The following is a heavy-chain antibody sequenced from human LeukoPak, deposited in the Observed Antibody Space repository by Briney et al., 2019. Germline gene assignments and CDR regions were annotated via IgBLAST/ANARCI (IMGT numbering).Heavy chain of an antibody. CDR3: ARDFGGRSVDI. V-gene: IGHV4-30-2*01. J-gene: IGHJ3*02. CDR1: GGSISSGGYY. Sequence: SETLSLTCTVSGGSISSGGYYWSWIRQPPGKGLEWIGYIYHSGSTYYNPSLKSRVTISVDRSKNQFSLKLSSVTAADTAVYYCARDFGGRSVDIWGQGTMVTVSS. CDR2: IYHSGST. D-gene: IGHD3-16*01.